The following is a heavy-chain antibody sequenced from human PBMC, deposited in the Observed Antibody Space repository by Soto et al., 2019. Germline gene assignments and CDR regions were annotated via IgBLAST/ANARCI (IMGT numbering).Heavy chain of an antibody. CDR1: GYTFTTYG. J-gene: IGHJ5*02. V-gene: IGHV1-18*04. Sequence: ASMKVSCKVPGYTFTTYGVAWVRPAPGQGLEWLEWCSGYTSKTTYTRKLQGRVTLTADTSTSTTYMELRSLKPDDSAVYYCARDTNRGYCSGGSCSWFDPWGQGTLVTVSS. D-gene: IGHD2-15*01. CDR2: CSGYTSKT. CDR3: ARDTNRGYCSGGSCSWFDP.